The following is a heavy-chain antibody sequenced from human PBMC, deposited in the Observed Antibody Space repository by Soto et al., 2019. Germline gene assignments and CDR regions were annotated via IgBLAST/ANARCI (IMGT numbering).Heavy chain of an antibody. Sequence: PGGSLRLSCAASGFTFSSYAMSWVRQAPGKGLEWVSAISGSGGSTYYADSVKGRFTISRDNSKNTLYLQMNSLRAEDTAVYYCARDCSSLYYIDVWGKGTTVTFSS. CDR1: GFTFSSYA. CDR2: ISGSGGST. D-gene: IGHD2-2*01. J-gene: IGHJ6*03. CDR3: ARDCSSLYYIDV. V-gene: IGHV3-23*01.